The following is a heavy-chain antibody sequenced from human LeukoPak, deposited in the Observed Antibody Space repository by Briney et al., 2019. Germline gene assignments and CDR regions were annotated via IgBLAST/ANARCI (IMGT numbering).Heavy chain of an antibody. D-gene: IGHD6-19*01. J-gene: IGHJ4*02. CDR3: ASPNSMAGAHYFHY. CDR1: GFTFTTFP. V-gene: IGHV3-30*04. CDR2: ISYDGTDK. Sequence: GGSLRLSCAASGFTFTTFPMHWVRQPPGKGLEWVAVISYDGTDKYYADSVKGRFTISRDNSKSTLYLQMDSLRAEDTAVYYCASPNSMAGAHYFHYWGQGTLVTVSS.